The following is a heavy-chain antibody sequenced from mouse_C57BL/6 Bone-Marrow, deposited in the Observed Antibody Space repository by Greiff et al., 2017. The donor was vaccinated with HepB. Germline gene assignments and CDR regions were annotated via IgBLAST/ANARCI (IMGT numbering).Heavy chain of an antibody. CDR2: INPSNGGT. D-gene: IGHD1-1*01. J-gene: IGHJ2*01. Sequence: QVQLQQPGTELVKPGASVKLSCKASGYTFTSYWIHWVKQRPGQGLEWIGNINPSNGGTNYNEKFKSKATLTVDKSSSTAYMQLSSLTSEDSAVYYCARPKPYGSRYYFDYWGQGTTLTVSS. CDR1: GYTFTSYW. V-gene: IGHV1-53*01. CDR3: ARPKPYGSRYYFDY.